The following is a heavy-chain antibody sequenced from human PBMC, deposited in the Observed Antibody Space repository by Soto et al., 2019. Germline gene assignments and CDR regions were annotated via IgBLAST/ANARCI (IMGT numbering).Heavy chain of an antibody. CDR3: ARGYDDFWSGPAY. CDR2: IYCSGST. V-gene: IGHV4-31*03. Sequence: SETLSLTCTVSGGSISSGGYYWSWIRQHPGKGLEWIGYIYCSGSTYYNPSLKSRVTISVDTSKNQFSLKLSSVTAADTAVYYCARGYDDFWSGPAYWGQGTPVTVSS. CDR1: GGSISSGGYY. J-gene: IGHJ4*02. D-gene: IGHD3-3*01.